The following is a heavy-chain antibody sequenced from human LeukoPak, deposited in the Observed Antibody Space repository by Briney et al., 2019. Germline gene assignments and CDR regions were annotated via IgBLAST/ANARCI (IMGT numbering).Heavy chain of an antibody. Sequence: SVKVSCKASGGTFSSYAISWVRQAPGQGLEWMGRIIPILGIANYAQKFQGRVTITADKSTSTAYMELSSLRSEDTAVYYCARALAEEYFQHWGQGTLVTVSS. J-gene: IGHJ1*01. CDR1: GGTFSSYA. V-gene: IGHV1-69*04. CDR2: IIPILGIA. CDR3: ARALAEEYFQH.